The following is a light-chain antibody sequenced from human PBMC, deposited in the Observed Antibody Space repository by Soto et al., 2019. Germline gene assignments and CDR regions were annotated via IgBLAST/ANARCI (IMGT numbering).Light chain of an antibody. CDR2: GAS. V-gene: IGKV3-15*01. CDR3: QQYDDWPPA. Sequence: ETVMTQSPATLSLSPGVRATLSFKGSSSGRSKVGWYQQKPGQAPRFLIYGASTRATGIPARFRGSGSGTEFTLTIDSLQSEDFAVYYCQQYDDWPPAFGGGTKVEIK. CDR1: SSGRSK. J-gene: IGKJ4*01.